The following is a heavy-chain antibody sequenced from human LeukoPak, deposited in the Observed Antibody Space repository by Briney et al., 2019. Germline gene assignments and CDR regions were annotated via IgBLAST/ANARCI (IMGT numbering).Heavy chain of an antibody. J-gene: IGHJ3*02. CDR3: ARLNYYGSGRGAFDI. D-gene: IGHD3-10*01. Sequence: GESLKISCKGSGYSFTSNWIGWVRQMPGKGLEWMGIIYPGDSDTRYSPSFQGQVTISADKSISTAYLQWSSLEASDTAMYYCARLNYYGSGRGAFDIWGQGTMVTVSS. CDR1: GYSFTSNW. CDR2: IYPGDSDT. V-gene: IGHV5-51*01.